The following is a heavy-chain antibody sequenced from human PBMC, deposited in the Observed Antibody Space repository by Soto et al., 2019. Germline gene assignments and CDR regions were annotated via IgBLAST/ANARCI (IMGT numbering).Heavy chain of an antibody. D-gene: IGHD3-10*02. CDR2: IYWDDDK. V-gene: IGHV2-5*02. CDR3: AHSLQLLIRGRCSGHFDY. CDR1: GLSLSTRGVG. Sequence: QITLKESGPTVVKPTQILTLTCTFSGLSLSTRGVGVGWIRQPPGKALEWLGLIYWDDDKRYSPSLKSRLTSTKDTSKHQVVLTMTNMDPVETATHYCAHSLQLLIRGRCSGHFDYWGQGTLVTVSS. J-gene: IGHJ4*02.